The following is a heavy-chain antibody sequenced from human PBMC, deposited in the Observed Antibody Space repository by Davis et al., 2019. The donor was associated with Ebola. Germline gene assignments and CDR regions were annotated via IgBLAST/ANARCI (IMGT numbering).Heavy chain of an antibody. CDR2: INHSGST. D-gene: IGHD3-3*01. CDR1: GGSFSGYY. J-gene: IGHJ4*02. V-gene: IGHV4-34*01. Sequence: SETLSLTCAVYGGSFSGYYWSWIRQPPGKGLEWIGEINHSGSTNYNPSLKSRVTISVDTSKNQFSLKLSSVTAADTAVYYCAKDGQGPYYDFWSGYHFDYWGQGTLVTVSS. CDR3: AKDGQGPYYDFWSGYHFDY.